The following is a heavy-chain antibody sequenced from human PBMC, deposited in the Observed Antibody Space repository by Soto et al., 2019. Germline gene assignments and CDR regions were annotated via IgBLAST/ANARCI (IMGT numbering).Heavy chain of an antibody. Sequence: GGSLRLSCAASGFTFSDYTMSWVRQAPGQVLECISVILSDYNTFYSGSVRGRFTISRDNSKNTLYLQMNSLRAEDTAIYYCARRTNGYFGYWGQGTLFTVSS. CDR1: GFTFSDYT. V-gene: IGHV3-23*03. CDR3: ARRTNGYFGY. J-gene: IGHJ4*02. CDR2: ILSDYNT. D-gene: IGHD2-8*01.